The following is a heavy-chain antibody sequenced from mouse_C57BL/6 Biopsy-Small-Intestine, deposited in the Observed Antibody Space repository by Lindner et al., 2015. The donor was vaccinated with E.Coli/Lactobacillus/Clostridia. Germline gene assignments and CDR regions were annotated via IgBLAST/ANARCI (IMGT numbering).Heavy chain of an antibody. J-gene: IGHJ3*01. Sequence: VQLQESGPELVKPGASVKMSCKASGYTFTDYNMHWVKQSHGKSLEWIGYINPNNGGTSYNQKFKGKATLTVNKSSSTAYMELRSLTSEDSAVYYCAPYYGYDVPFAYWGQGTLVTVSA. D-gene: IGHD2-9*01. CDR1: GYTFTDYN. CDR3: APYYGYDVPFAY. V-gene: IGHV1-22*01. CDR2: INPNNGGT.